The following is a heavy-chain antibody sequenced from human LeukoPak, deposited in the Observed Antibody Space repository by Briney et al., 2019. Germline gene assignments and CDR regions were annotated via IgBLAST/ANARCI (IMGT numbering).Heavy chain of an antibody. CDR2: INPNSGGT. V-gene: IGHV1-2*02. D-gene: IGHD2-2*01. J-gene: IGHJ4*02. Sequence: ASVKVSFKSSGYTITGYYMHWVRQAPGQGLEWMGGINPNSGGTNYAQKFQGRVTMTRDTSISTAYMELSRLRSDDTAVYYCARDRCSSTSCYAAVWGQETLVTVSS. CDR1: GYTITGYY. CDR3: ARDRCSSTSCYAAV.